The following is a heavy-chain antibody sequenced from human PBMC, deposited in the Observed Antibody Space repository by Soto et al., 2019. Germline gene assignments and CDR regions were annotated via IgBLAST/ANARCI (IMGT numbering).Heavy chain of an antibody. CDR3: ARGEDGGDMWGGGYLDS. Sequence: EVQLVESGEGLVQPGGSLRLSCAASGFIFSNYAMHWVRQAPGKGLQYVSGLSSDGGNTYYADSVKGRFTISRDKSKNTVYLQMGSLRAEDTAVYYCARGEDGGDMWGGGYLDSWGQGTLVTVSS. D-gene: IGHD2-21*02. CDR1: GFIFSNYA. CDR2: LSSDGGNT. J-gene: IGHJ4*02. V-gene: IGHV3-64*02.